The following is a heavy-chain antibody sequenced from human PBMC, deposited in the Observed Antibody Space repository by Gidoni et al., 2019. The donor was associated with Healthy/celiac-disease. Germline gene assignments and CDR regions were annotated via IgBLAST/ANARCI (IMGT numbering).Heavy chain of an antibody. J-gene: IGHJ4*02. CDR2: ISAYNGNT. Sequence: QVQLVQSGAEVKKPGASVKVSCKASGYTFTSYGIRWVRQAPGQGLEWMGWISAYNGNTNYAQKLQGRVTMTTDTSTSTAYMELRSLRSDDTAVYYCAREIIQAGWLQLRVSGYYFDYWGQGTLVTVSS. V-gene: IGHV1-18*01. CDR3: AREIIQAGWLQLRVSGYYFDY. D-gene: IGHD5-12*01. CDR1: GYTFTSYG.